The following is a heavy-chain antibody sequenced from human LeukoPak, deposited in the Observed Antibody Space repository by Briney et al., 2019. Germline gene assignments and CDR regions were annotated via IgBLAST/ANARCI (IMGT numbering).Heavy chain of an antibody. V-gene: IGHV4-39*01. Sequence: SETLSLTCTVSGGSVSSSIYYWGWIRQPPGKGLEWIGSIYYSGSTYYNPSLENRVTISVDTSKSQFSLELSSATAADTAVYYCARQRGIRGVINFWGQGTLVTVSS. CDR1: GGSVSSSIYY. D-gene: IGHD3-10*01. CDR3: ARQRGIRGVINF. J-gene: IGHJ4*02. CDR2: IYYSGST.